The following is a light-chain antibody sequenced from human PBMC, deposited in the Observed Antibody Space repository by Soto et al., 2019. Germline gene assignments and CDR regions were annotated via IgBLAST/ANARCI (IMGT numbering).Light chain of an antibody. CDR1: ESIRTW. CDR2: DAS. Sequence: IQLTQSPSSLSASVGDRVTITCRASESIRTWLAWYQHKPGKAPKFLIYDASSLESGVPSRFSGSGSGTEFTLTISNLQPDDFATYFCQQYHNYPRTFGQGTKVEIK. CDR3: QQYHNYPRT. J-gene: IGKJ1*01. V-gene: IGKV1-5*01.